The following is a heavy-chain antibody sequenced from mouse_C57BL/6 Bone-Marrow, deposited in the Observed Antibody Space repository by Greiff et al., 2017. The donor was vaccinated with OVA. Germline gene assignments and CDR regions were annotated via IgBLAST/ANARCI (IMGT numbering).Heavy chain of an antibody. D-gene: IGHD2-3*01. CDR3: ARGGDGYWKRDYAMDY. CDR2: ISSGSSTI. CDR1: GFTFSDYG. J-gene: IGHJ4*01. Sequence: EVQGVESGGGLVKPGGSLKLSCAASGFTFSDYGMHWVRQAPEKGLEWVAYISSGSSTIYYADTVKGRFTISRDNAKNTLFLQMTSLRSEDTAMYYCARGGDGYWKRDYAMDYWGQGTSVTVSS. V-gene: IGHV5-17*01.